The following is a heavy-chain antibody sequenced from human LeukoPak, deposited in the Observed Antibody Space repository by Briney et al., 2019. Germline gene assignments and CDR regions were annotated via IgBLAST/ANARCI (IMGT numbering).Heavy chain of an antibody. D-gene: IGHD1-26*01. CDR2: ISGSGGST. CDR1: AFTFSSYA. J-gene: IGHJ4*02. V-gene: IGHV3-23*01. Sequence: PGGSLRLSCAASAFTFSSYAMNWVRQAPGKGLEWVSAISGSGGSTYYADSVKGRFTISRDNSKNTLYLQMNSLRARPTPLHSCAKSYSGSYDNYFDYWGQGTLVIVSS. CDR3: AKSYSGSYDNYFDY.